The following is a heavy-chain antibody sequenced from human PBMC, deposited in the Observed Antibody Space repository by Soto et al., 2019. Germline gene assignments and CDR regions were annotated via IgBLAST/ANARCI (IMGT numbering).Heavy chain of an antibody. CDR2: ISAYNGNT. V-gene: IGHV1-18*01. CDR1: GYTFTSYG. CDR3: ARDDLLDYGGNPEFDY. Sequence: QVQLVQSGAEVKKPGASVRVSCKASGYTFTSYGISWVRQAPGQGLEWMGWISAYNGNTNYAQKLQGRVTMTTDTSTSTAYMELRSPRSDDTAVYYCARDDLLDYGGNPEFDYWGQGTLVTVSS. J-gene: IGHJ4*02. D-gene: IGHD4-17*01.